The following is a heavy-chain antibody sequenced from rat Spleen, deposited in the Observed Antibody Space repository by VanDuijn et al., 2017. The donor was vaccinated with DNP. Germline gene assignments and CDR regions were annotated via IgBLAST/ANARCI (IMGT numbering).Heavy chain of an antibody. CDR1: GFTFSDYA. V-gene: IGHV5-7*01. D-gene: IGHD4-1*01. J-gene: IGHJ2*01. CDR2: ISYDGSRT. CDR3: ASLILRDSGYYFDY. Sequence: EVQLVESGGGLVQPGRSLKLSCTASGFTFSDYAMAWVRQAPKKGLEWVATISYDGSRTYYRDSVKGRFTISRDNANGTLYLQMDSLRSEDTATYYCASLILRDSGYYFDYWGQGVMVTVSS.